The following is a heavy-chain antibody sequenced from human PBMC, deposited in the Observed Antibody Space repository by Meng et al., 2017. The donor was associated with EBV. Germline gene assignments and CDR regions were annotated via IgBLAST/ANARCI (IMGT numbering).Heavy chain of an antibody. Sequence: LQLQESGPGLVKPSETLSLTCTVPGGSISSSNAYWGWIRQPPGKGLEWIGSMYYSGSTYYNPSLKSRVTISVETSKNQFSLNLSSVTAADTAVYYCARVKTFMVPDLFDTWDQGTRVTVSS. CDR3: ARVKTFMVPDLFDT. V-gene: IGHV4-39*07. CDR2: MYYSGST. CDR1: GGSISSSNAY. D-gene: IGHD3-3*02. J-gene: IGHJ5*02.